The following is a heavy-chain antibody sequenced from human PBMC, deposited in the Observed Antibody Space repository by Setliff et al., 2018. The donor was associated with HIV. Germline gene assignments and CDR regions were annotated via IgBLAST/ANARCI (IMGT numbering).Heavy chain of an antibody. D-gene: IGHD6-19*01. Sequence: GGSLRLSCAASGFTFSSYTMHWVRQAPGKGLEWVSTISGGGGLTFYADSVKGRFTISRDNSKNTLYLQMNSLRAEDTAVYYCAKDYSSGWFDYWGQGTLVTVSS. CDR1: GFTFSSYT. J-gene: IGHJ4*02. V-gene: IGHV3-23*01. CDR3: AKDYSSGWFDY. CDR2: ISGGGGLT.